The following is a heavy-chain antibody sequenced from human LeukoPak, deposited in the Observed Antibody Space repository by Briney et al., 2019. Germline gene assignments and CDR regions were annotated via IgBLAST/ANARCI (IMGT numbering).Heavy chain of an antibody. V-gene: IGHV3-66*01. Sequence: PGGSLRLSCAASGFTVSSNYMSWVRQAPGKGLEWVSVIYSGGSTYYADSVKGRFTISRDNSKNTLYLQMNSLRAEDTAVYYCAREENYYYYGMDVWGQGTTVTVSS. CDR1: GFTVSSNY. CDR2: IYSGGST. CDR3: AREENYYYYGMDV. J-gene: IGHJ6*02.